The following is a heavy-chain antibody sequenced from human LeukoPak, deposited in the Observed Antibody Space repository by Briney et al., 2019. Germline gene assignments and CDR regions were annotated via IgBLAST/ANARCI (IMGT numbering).Heavy chain of an antibody. CDR2: ISAYNGNT. CDR3: ARHRAAPTGKRRHCSGGSCYQTGDWFDP. J-gene: IGHJ5*02. D-gene: IGHD2-15*01. CDR1: GYTFTSYG. Sequence: ASVKVSCKASGYTFTSYGISWVRQAPGQGLEWMGWISAYNGNTNYAQKLQGRVTMTTDTSKSTAYMELRSLRSDDTAVYYCARHRAAPTGKRRHCSGGSCYQTGDWFDPWGQGTLVTVSS. V-gene: IGHV1-18*01.